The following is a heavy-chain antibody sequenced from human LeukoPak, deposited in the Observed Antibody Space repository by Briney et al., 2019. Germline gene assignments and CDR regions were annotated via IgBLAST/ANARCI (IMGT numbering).Heavy chain of an antibody. J-gene: IGHJ4*02. D-gene: IGHD2-2*01. CDR2: IRSKAYGGTT. CDR3: TRDVAYCSSTSCYEEYYFDY. CDR1: GFTFGDYA. Sequence: PGGSLRLSCTASGFTFGDYAMSWFRQAPGKGLEGVGFIRSKAYGGTTEYAASVKGRFTISRDDSKSIAYLQMNSLKTEDTAVYYCTRDVAYCSSTSCYEEYYFDYWGQGTLVTVS. V-gene: IGHV3-49*03.